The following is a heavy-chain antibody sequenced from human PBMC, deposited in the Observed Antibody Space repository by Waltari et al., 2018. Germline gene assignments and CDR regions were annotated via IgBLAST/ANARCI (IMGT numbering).Heavy chain of an antibody. CDR3: AKDRYCSGGSCYLDYFDY. J-gene: IGHJ4*02. Sequence: EVQLLESGGGLVQPGGSLRLSCAASGFTFSSYAMSWVRQAPGKGLEWVSAISGSGGSTYYADAVKGRFTISRDNSKNTLYLQMNSLRAEDTAVYYCAKDRYCSGGSCYLDYFDYWGQGTLVTVSS. V-gene: IGHV3-23*01. CDR1: GFTFSSYA. D-gene: IGHD2-15*01. CDR2: ISGSGGST.